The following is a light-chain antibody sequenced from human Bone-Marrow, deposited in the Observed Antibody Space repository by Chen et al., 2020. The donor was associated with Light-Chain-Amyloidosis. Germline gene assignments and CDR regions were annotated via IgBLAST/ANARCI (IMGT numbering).Light chain of an antibody. CDR1: NIGSTS. V-gene: IGLV3-21*02. Sequence: SYVLTQPSSVSVAPGQTATIACGGKNIGSTSVHWYQQTPGQAPLLVVYDDSDRPSGIPERWSGSNSGNTATLTSSRVEAGDEADYYGQVWDRSSDRPVFGGGTKLTVL. CDR2: DDS. CDR3: QVWDRSSDRPV. J-gene: IGLJ3*02.